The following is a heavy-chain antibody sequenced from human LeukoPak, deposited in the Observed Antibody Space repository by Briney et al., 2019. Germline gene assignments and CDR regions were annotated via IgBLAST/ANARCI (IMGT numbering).Heavy chain of an antibody. D-gene: IGHD3-10*01. Sequence: GASVKVSCKASGYTFTGYYMHWVRQAPGQGLEWMGWINPNSGGTNYAQKFQGRVSMTRNTSISTAYMELSRLRSDDTAVYYCARDLLGYYFGSGNYGSFDTWGQGTLVTVSS. CDR2: INPNSGGT. CDR3: ARDLLGYYFGSGNYGSFDT. CDR1: GYTFTGYY. J-gene: IGHJ5*02. V-gene: IGHV1-2*02.